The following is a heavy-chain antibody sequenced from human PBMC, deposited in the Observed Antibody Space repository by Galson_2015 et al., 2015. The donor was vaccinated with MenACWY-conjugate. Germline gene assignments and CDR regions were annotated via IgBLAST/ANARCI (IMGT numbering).Heavy chain of an antibody. D-gene: IGHD3-3*01. V-gene: IGHV3-30*18. Sequence: SLRLSCAASGFTFSSYGMHWVRQAPGKGLEWVAVISYDGSYKYYADSVKGRFTISRDNSKNTLYLQMNSLRAEDTAVYYCAKDGVYDFWSGSEEIQASYYLDYWGQGTLVTVSS. CDR2: ISYDGSYK. CDR1: GFTFSSYG. J-gene: IGHJ4*02. CDR3: AKDGVYDFWSGSEEIQASYYLDY.